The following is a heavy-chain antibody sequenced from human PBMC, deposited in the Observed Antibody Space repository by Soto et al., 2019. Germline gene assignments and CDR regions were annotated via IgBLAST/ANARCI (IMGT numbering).Heavy chain of an antibody. Sequence: ASVKVSCKASGYTFTSYGIGWVRQAPGQGLEWMGWISAYNGNTNYAQKLQGRVTMTTDTSTSTAYMELRSLRSDDTAVYYCARDLGYGSGSYSYYYGMDVWGQGTTVTVSS. CDR3: ARDLGYGSGSYSYYYGMDV. J-gene: IGHJ6*02. D-gene: IGHD3-10*01. CDR2: ISAYNGNT. CDR1: GYTFTSYG. V-gene: IGHV1-18*01.